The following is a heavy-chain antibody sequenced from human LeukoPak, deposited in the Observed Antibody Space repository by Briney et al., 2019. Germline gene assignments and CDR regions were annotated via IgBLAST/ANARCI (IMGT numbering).Heavy chain of an antibody. V-gene: IGHV3-7*04. CDR1: GFSLSTYW. J-gene: IGHJ3*02. CDR2: IKQDGSEM. CDR3: ARDPSYFGSIGLEAFDI. D-gene: IGHD3-22*01. Sequence: GGSLRLSCVASGFSLSTYWMTWVCQAPRKGLEWVANIKQDGSEMYYVDSVKGRFTISRDNAKNSLFLQMNSLRAEDTAVYYCARDPSYFGSIGLEAFDIWGQGTMVTVSS.